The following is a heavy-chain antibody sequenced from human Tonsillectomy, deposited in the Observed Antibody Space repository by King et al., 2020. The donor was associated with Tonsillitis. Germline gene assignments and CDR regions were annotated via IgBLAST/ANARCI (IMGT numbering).Heavy chain of an antibody. Sequence: QLQESGPGLVKPSETLSLTCTVSGGSIINYYWSWIRQPPGKGLEWIGYTFYSGSSNYNPSLKSRVTISVDTSKNQVSLKVRSVTAADTAVYYCARTSAAADLDYWGQGTLVTVSS. J-gene: IGHJ4*02. CDR3: ARTSAAADLDY. V-gene: IGHV4-59*01. CDR1: GGSIINYY. CDR2: TFYSGSS. D-gene: IGHD6-13*01.